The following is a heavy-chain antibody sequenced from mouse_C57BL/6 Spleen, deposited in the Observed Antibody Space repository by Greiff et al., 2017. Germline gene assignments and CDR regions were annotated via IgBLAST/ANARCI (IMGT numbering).Heavy chain of an antibody. CDR1: GYAFSSYW. V-gene: IGHV1-80*01. Sequence: VKLMESGAELVKPGASVKISCKASGYAFSSYWMNWVKQRPGQGLEWIGQIYPGDGDTNYNGQFKGKATLTADKSSSTAYMQLSSLTSEDSAVYFGARDDLFAYWGQGTLVTVSA. CDR2: IYPGDGDT. J-gene: IGHJ3*01. CDR3: ARDDLFAY.